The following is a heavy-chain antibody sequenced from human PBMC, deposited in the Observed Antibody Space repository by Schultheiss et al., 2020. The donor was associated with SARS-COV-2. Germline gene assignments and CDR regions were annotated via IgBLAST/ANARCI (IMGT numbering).Heavy chain of an antibody. CDR2: ISTYSGGT. CDR1: GYTFTSYG. V-gene: IGHV1-2*04. D-gene: IGHD2-8*02. Sequence: ASVKVSCKASGYTFTSYGISWVRQAPGLGLEWMGWISTYSGGTNYAQKFQGWVTMTRDTSISTAYMEMSRLTSGDTAVYFCATTRPSDLVASYGMEVWGQGTTVTVSS. J-gene: IGHJ6*02. CDR3: ATTRPSDLVASYGMEV.